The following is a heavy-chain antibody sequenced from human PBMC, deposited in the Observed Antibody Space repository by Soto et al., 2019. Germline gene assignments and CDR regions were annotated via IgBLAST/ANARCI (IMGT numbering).Heavy chain of an antibody. D-gene: IGHD1-7*01. V-gene: IGHV1-18*01. CDR2: ISVHTGNT. CDR1: GYIFTTYG. CDR3: ARGVPGTWGPDGFDI. Sequence: QVQLLQSGAEMKEPGASVKVSCRAPGYIFTTYGISWVREAPGQGLEWMGWISVHTGNTNFAQKFHGRLSMTADTPATTVYMELRGLTSDDTAVYYCARGVPGTWGPDGFDIWGQGTMVTVSS. J-gene: IGHJ3*02.